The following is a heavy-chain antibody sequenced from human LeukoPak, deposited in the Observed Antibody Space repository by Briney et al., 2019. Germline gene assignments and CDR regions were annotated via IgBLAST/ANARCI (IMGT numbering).Heavy chain of an antibody. J-gene: IGHJ3*02. CDR3: ARVSSSRDDAFDI. D-gene: IGHD6-13*01. Sequence: SETLSLTCAVSGGSISSGGYSWSWIRQPPGKGLEWIGYIYHSGSTNYNPSLKSRVTMSVDTSKNQFSLKLSSVTAADTAVYYCARVSSSRDDAFDIWGQGTMVTVSS. CDR2: IYHSGST. V-gene: IGHV4-30-2*01. CDR1: GGSISSGGYS.